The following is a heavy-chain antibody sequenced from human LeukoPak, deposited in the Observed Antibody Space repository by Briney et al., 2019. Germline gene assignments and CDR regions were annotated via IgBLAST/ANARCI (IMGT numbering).Heavy chain of an antibody. J-gene: IGHJ4*02. Sequence: SETLSLTCTVSGGSISSSSYYWGWIRQPPGKEQEWIGSIYYSGSTYYNPSLKCRVTISVDTSKNQFSLKLSSVTAADTAVYYCAIVMVFGVVITPPFDYWGQGTLVTVSS. CDR3: AIVMVFGVVITPPFDY. CDR2: IYYSGST. V-gene: IGHV4-39*01. CDR1: GGSISSSSYY. D-gene: IGHD3-3*01.